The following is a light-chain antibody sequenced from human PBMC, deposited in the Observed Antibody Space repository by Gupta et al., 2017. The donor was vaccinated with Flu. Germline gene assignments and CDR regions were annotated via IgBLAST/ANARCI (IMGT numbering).Light chain of an antibody. V-gene: IGKV2-30*01. CDR3: RQAEHWPWT. J-gene: IGKJ1*01. Sequence: DGVMTQYPVCLPVTLGQPASISCPATQNLVYRDGNNYLHWFQQRPGQSPRRLIYQVSYRDSGVPDRFSGSGLGTDFTLKISSAEADDVVIYFWRQAEHWPWTFGQGTKVEIK. CDR1: QNLVYRDGNNY. CDR2: QVS.